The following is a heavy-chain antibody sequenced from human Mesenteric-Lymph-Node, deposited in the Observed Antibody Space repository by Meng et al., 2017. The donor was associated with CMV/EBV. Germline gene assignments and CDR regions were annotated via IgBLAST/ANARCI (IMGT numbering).Heavy chain of an antibody. J-gene: IGHJ4*01. Sequence: LTCTVSGGSMSSYFWSWIRQPPGKGLEYIGHIHYNGATNYSPALESRVTISVDTSKSQFSLKLSSVTAADTAVYYCARHSGSGYYDYWGHGTLVTVSS. V-gene: IGHV4-59*08. CDR1: GGSMSSYF. CDR2: IHYNGAT. D-gene: IGHD6-19*01. CDR3: ARHSGSGYYDY.